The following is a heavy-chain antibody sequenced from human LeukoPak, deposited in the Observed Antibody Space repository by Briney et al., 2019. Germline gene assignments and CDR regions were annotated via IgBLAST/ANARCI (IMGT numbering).Heavy chain of an antibody. CDR3: TTLDSDYDAYCFDY. Sequence: GGPLRLSCAASGFTFSNYWMSWVRQAPGKGLEWVANIKKDGSEKYYVASVKGRFTISRDNAKNSLSLQMNSLRAEDTAMYYCTTLDSDYDAYCFDYWGQGTLVTVSS. D-gene: IGHD4-11*01. CDR1: GFTFSNYW. V-gene: IGHV3-7*01. CDR2: IKKDGSEK. J-gene: IGHJ4*02.